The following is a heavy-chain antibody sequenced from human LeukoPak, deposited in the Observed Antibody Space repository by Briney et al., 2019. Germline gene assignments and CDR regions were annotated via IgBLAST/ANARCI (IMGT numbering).Heavy chain of an antibody. CDR1: GFTFSSYS. V-gene: IGHV3-21*01. Sequence: GGSLRLSCAASGFTFSSYSMNWVRQAPGKGLEWVSSSSSSSSYIYYADSVKGRFTISRDNAKNSLYLQNNSLSAENTAVYYCARDRGSSWPLTAGWGQGTLVTVSS. CDR3: ARDRGSSWPLTAG. CDR2: SSSSSSYI. D-gene: IGHD6-13*01. J-gene: IGHJ4*02.